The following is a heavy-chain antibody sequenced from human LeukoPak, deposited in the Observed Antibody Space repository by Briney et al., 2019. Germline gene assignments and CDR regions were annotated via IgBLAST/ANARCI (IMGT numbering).Heavy chain of an antibody. CDR2: ISYDGSNK. Sequence: GGSLRLSCAASGFTFSSYAMHWVRQAPGKGLEWVAVISYDGSNKYYADSVKGRFTISRDNSKNTLYLQMNSLRAEDTAVYYCARVYYYDRSFDYWGQGTLVTVSS. J-gene: IGHJ4*02. CDR1: GFTFSSYA. D-gene: IGHD3-22*01. V-gene: IGHV3-30-3*01. CDR3: ARVYYYDRSFDY.